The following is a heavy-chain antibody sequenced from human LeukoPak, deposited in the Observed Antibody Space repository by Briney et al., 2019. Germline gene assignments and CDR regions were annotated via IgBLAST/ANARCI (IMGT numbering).Heavy chain of an antibody. D-gene: IGHD2-2*01. V-gene: IGHV1-2*02. Sequence: VASVKVSCKASGYTFTGYYMHWVRQAPGQGLEWMGWINPNSGGTNYAQKFQGRVTMTRDTSISTAYMELSRLRSDDTAVYYCARDPYCSSTSCYWTPFDYWGQGTLVTVSS. CDR3: ARDPYCSSTSCYWTPFDY. CDR1: GYTFTGYY. J-gene: IGHJ4*02. CDR2: INPNSGGT.